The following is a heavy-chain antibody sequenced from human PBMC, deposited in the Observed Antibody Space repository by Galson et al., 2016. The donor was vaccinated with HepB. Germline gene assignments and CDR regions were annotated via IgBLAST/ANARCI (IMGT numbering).Heavy chain of an antibody. CDR3: ARTQGQRVNHYYFDH. V-gene: IGHV4-39*01. CDR1: GGSISRSSYY. Sequence: LSLTCTVSGGSISRSSYYWGWIRQPPGKGLEWIGTIYYSGSTYYNPSLKSRVTISVDTSQNQFSLKVSSVTAADTAVYYCARTQGQRVNHYYFDHWGQGTLVTVSS. D-gene: IGHD3-10*01. CDR2: IYYSGST. J-gene: IGHJ4*02.